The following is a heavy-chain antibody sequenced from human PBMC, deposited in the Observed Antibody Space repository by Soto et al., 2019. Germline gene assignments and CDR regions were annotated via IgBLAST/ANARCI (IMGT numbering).Heavy chain of an antibody. D-gene: IGHD2-2*01. CDR3: ARACYCTSASCPGYFHH. Sequence: SETLSLTCAVYGGSFSGYYWSWIRQPPGKGLEWIGEINHSGSTNYNPSLKSRVTMSVDTSRNQFSLKLSSVTAADTAVYYCARACYCTSASCPGYFHHWGQGTLVTVSS. V-gene: IGHV4-34*01. J-gene: IGHJ1*01. CDR1: GGSFSGYY. CDR2: INHSGST.